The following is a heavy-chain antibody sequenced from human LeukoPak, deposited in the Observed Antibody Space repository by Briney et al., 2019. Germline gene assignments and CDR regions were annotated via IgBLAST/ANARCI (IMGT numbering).Heavy chain of an antibody. Sequence: PGGSLRLSCAASGFTFSSYAMHWVRQAPGKGLEWVAVISYDGSNKYYADSVKGRFTISRDNSKNTLYLQMNSLRAEDTAVYYCAKDFQSPSSRGLWSGYSSPGFDYWGQGTLVTVSS. CDR3: AKDFQSPSSRGLWSGYSSPGFDY. CDR1: GFTFSSYA. V-gene: IGHV3-30-3*01. CDR2: ISYDGSNK. D-gene: IGHD3-3*01. J-gene: IGHJ4*02.